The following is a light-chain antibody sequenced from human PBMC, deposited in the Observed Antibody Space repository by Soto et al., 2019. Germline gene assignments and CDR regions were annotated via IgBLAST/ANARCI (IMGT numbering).Light chain of an antibody. J-gene: IGKJ4*01. V-gene: IGKV1-5*03. CDR3: QQDNGSSLT. CDR2: KAA. Sequence: DIQMTQSPSTLSASVGDRVTITCRASQTISSWLAWYQQKPGKAPKLLIYKAAALESGVPSRFSGSGFETEFTRTNSSLQPDDFATYCCQQDNGSSLTFGGGTKVEI. CDR1: QTISSW.